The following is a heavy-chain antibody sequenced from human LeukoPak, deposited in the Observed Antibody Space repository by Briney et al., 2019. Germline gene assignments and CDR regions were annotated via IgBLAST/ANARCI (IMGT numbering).Heavy chain of an antibody. D-gene: IGHD2-21*02. J-gene: IGHJ4*02. CDR3: ARVGYCGGDCYRLATIPFDY. CDR1: GYTFTSCG. Sequence: ASVKVSCKASGYTFTSCGISWVRQAPGQGLEWMGWISAYNGNTNYAQKLQGRVTMTTDKSTSTAYMELRRLRSDDTAVYYCARVGYCGGDCYRLATIPFDYWGQGTLVTVSS. CDR2: ISAYNGNT. V-gene: IGHV1-18*01.